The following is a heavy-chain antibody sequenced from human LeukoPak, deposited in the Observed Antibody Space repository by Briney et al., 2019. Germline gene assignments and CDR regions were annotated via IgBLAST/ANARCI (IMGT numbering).Heavy chain of an antibody. CDR1: GFTFSSYG. V-gene: IGHV3-23*01. CDR2: ISGSGGST. D-gene: IGHD2-21*01. J-gene: IGHJ4*02. CDR3: AKDRRLLGKGDFDY. Sequence: GGSLRLSCAASGFTFSSYGMSWVRQAPGKGLEWVSAISGSGGSTYYADSVKGRFTISRDNSKNTLYLQMNSLRAEDTAVYYCAKDRRLLGKGDFDYWGQGTLVTVSS.